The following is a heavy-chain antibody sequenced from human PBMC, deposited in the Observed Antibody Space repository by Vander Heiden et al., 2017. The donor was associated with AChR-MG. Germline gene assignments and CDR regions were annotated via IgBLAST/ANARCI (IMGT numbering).Heavy chain of an antibody. CDR1: GFTFSSYG. V-gene: IGHV3-30*02. CDR2: IRYDGSNK. CDR3: AKTDAGRTYYYYGMDV. Sequence: QVQLVESGGGVVQPGGSLRLSCAASGFTFSSYGMHWVRQAPGKGLEWVAFIRYDGSNKYYADSVKGRFTISRDNSKNTLYLQMNSLRAEDTAVYYCAKTDAGRTYYYYGMDVWGQGTTVTVSS. J-gene: IGHJ6*02. D-gene: IGHD1-7*01.